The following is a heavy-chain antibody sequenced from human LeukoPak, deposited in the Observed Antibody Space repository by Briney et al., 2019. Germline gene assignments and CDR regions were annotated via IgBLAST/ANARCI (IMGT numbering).Heavy chain of an antibody. D-gene: IGHD3-22*01. V-gene: IGHV3-7*01. J-gene: IGHJ4*02. CDR3: ARGDLHYYDSSGPDY. CDR2: IKQDGSEK. Sequence: PGGSLRLSCAASGFTFSSYWMSWVRQAPGKGLEWVANIKQDGSEKYYVDSVKGRFTISRDNAKNSLYLQMNSLRAEDTAVYYCARGDLHYYDSSGPDYWGQGTLVTVSS. CDR1: GFTFSSYW.